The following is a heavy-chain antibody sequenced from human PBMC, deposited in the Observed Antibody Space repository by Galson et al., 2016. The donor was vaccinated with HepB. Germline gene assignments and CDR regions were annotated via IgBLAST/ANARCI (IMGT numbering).Heavy chain of an antibody. CDR3: ARDRDAALDY. Sequence: SVKVSCKASGYTFTNNGISWVRQAPGQGLEWMAWISAYSGNTNYAQKFQGRVTLTKDTYASTVYMELRSLRSDDTAIYYCARDRDAALDYWGQGALVTVSS. CDR2: ISAYSGNT. D-gene: IGHD6-13*01. V-gene: IGHV1-18*01. J-gene: IGHJ4*02. CDR1: GYTFTNNG.